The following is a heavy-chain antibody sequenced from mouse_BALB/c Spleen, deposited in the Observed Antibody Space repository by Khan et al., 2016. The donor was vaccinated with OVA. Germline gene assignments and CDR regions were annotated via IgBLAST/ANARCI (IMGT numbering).Heavy chain of an antibody. CDR1: GFTFSSYA. CDR3: ARPPITTVVATSYWFFDV. CDR2: ISSGDTYT. V-gene: IGHV5-9-3*01. Sequence: EVQGVESGGGLVKPGGSLKLSCAASGFTFSSYAMSWVRQTPEKRLEWVATISSGDTYTYYPDSVKGRFTISRDNAKNNLYLQMGRLRSEDTAMYYCARPPITTVVATSYWFFDVWGAGTTVTVST. J-gene: IGHJ1*01. D-gene: IGHD1-1*01.